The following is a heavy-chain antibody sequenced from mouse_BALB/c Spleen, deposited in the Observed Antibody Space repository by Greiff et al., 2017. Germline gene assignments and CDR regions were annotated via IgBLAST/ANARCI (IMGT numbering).Heavy chain of an antibody. D-gene: IGHD1-1*02. CDR2: INSDGGSI. J-gene: IGHJ2*01. V-gene: IGHV5-2*03. CDR1: EYEFPSHD. Sequence: EVKLQESGGGLVQPGESLKLSCESNEYEFPSHDMSWVRKTPEKRLELVAAINSDGGSIYYPDSVKGRFTISRDNAKNTLYLQMSSLKSEDTAMYYCARDRNGYFDYWGQGTTLTVSS. CDR3: ARDRNGYFDY.